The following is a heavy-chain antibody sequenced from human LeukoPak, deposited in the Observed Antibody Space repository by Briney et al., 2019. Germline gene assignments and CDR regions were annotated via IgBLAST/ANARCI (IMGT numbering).Heavy chain of an antibody. Sequence: GGSLRLSCAASGFTFSSYAMSWVRQAPGKGLEWVSVIYSGGSTYYADSVKGRFTISRDNSKNTLYLQMNSLRAEDTAVYYCARDSSSSWYGLRYWGQGTLVTVSS. CDR2: IYSGGST. J-gene: IGHJ4*02. CDR1: GFTFSSYA. D-gene: IGHD6-13*01. CDR3: ARDSSSSWYGLRY. V-gene: IGHV3-53*01.